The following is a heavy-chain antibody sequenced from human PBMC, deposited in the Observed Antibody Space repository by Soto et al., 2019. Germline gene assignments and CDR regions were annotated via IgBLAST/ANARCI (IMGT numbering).Heavy chain of an antibody. CDR1: GYTFTSYG. J-gene: IGHJ4*02. CDR3: ARCYRVTAAGLFDA. V-gene: IGHV1-18*04. CDR2: ISAYNGNT. D-gene: IGHD6-13*01. Sequence: GASVKVSCTASGYTFTSYGISWVRQAPGQGLEWMGWISAYNGNTNYAQKLQGRVTMTTDTSTSTAYMELRSLRSDDTAVYYCARCYRVTAAGLFDAWGQGMMVTLSS.